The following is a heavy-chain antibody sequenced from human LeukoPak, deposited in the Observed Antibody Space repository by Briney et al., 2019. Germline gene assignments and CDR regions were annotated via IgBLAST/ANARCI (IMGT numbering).Heavy chain of an antibody. J-gene: IGHJ4*02. CDR1: GGSISSYY. V-gene: IGHV4-34*01. Sequence: SETLSLTCTVSGGSISSYYWSWIRQPPGKGLEWIGEINHSGSTNYNPSLKSRVTISVDTSKNQFSLKLSSVTAADTAVYYCARGVHIVVVTATRGGGFDYWGQGTLVTVSS. CDR3: ARGVHIVVVTATRGGGFDY. CDR2: INHSGST. D-gene: IGHD2-21*02.